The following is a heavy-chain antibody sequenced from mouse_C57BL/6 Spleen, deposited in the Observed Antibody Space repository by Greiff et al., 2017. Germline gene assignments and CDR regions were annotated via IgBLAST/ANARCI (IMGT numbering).Heavy chain of an antibody. D-gene: IGHD3-3*01. CDR3: ARHEKGRDSFDY. CDR2: ISSGGSYT. J-gene: IGHJ2*01. Sequence: EVQLVESGGDLVKPGGSLKLSCAASGFTFSSYGLSWVRQTPDKRLEWVATISSGGSYTYYPDSVKGRFTIARDQAKNTLYLQMSSLKAEDTAMYYCARHEKGRDSFDYWGQGTTLTVAA. V-gene: IGHV5-6*01. CDR1: GFTFSSYG.